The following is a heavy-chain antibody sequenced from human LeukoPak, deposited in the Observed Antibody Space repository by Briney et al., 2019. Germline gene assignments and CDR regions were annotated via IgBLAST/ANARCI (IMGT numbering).Heavy chain of an antibody. CDR2: ISADGSFA. V-gene: IGHV3-74*01. J-gene: IGHJ5*02. CDR1: GFTFSRYW. D-gene: IGHD4-17*01. Sequence: HPGGSLRLSCADSGFTFSRYWMHWVRQTPGKGLVWVSCISADGSFARYADSVKGRFTISRDNTKSTPYLQMHSLRAEDTAVYYCATAGGDGSRMGFDPWGQGTLVTVSS. CDR3: ATAGGDGSRMGFDP.